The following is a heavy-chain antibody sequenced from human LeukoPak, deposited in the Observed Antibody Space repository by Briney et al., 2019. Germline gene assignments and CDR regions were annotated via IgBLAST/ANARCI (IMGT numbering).Heavy chain of an antibody. CDR1: GGSISSGSYY. D-gene: IGHD3-10*01. Sequence: SQTLSLTCNVSGGSISSGSYYWSWIRQPAGKGLEWIVRIYTSGSTNYNPSLKSRVTISVDTSKNQFSLKLSSVTAADTAVYYCAGWHNYYGSGSYYQGFDYWGQGTLVTVSS. CDR3: AGWHNYYGSGSYYQGFDY. J-gene: IGHJ4*02. CDR2: IYTSGST. V-gene: IGHV4-61*02.